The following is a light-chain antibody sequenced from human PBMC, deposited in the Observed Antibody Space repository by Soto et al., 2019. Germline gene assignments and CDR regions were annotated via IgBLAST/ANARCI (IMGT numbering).Light chain of an antibody. Sequence: QSVLTQPPSVSGAPGQRVTIYCTGSSSNIGAGYDVHWYQQLPGTARKLLIYGNSNRPSGVPDRFSGSRSRTSASLAITGLRAEDEADYYCQSYDSSLSGWVFGGGTKLTVL. CDR2: GNS. CDR3: QSYDSSLSGWV. V-gene: IGLV1-40*01. CDR1: SSNIGAGYD. J-gene: IGLJ3*02.